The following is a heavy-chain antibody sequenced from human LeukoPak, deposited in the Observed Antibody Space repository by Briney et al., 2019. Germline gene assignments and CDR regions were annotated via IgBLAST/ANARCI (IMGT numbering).Heavy chain of an antibody. J-gene: IGHJ5*02. V-gene: IGHV4-30-2*01. Sequence: SQTLSLTCPVSGGSISSGGYYWSWIRQPPGKGLEWIGYIYHSGSTYYNPSLKSRVTISVDRSKNQFSLKLSSVTAADTAVYYCARSRGVVPAAIGWFDPWGQGTLVTVSS. CDR2: IYHSGST. D-gene: IGHD2-2*02. CDR1: GGSISSGGYY. CDR3: ARSRGVVPAAIGWFDP.